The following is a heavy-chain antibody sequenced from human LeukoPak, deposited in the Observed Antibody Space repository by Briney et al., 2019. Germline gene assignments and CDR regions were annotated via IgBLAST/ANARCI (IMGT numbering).Heavy chain of an antibody. CDR3: AKAGVTITFGGVIVIPLDY. Sequence: GGSQRLSCAASGFTFSSYAMSWVRQAPGKGLEWVSAISGSGGSTYYADSVKGRFTISRDNSKNTLYLQMNSLRAEDTAVYYCAKAGVTITFGGVIVIPLDYWGQGTLVTVSS. D-gene: IGHD3-16*02. J-gene: IGHJ4*02. CDR1: GFTFSSYA. V-gene: IGHV3-23*01. CDR2: ISGSGGST.